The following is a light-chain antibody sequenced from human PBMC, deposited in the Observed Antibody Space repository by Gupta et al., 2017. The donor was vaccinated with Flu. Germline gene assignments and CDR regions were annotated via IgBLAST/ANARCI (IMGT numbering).Light chain of an antibody. CDR2: EVT. CDR1: SSDVGGYNY. J-gene: IGLJ3*02. CDR3: SSDARNSNWV. V-gene: IGLV2-14*01. Sequence: SALTPPASVSVSPGQSITISCTGTSSDVGGYNYVSWYHHHPGKAPKLMIDEVTKRPAVVADRFSGSKSGNTASLTIAGRQAEDEANYYCSSDARNSNWVFGGGTKVTVL.